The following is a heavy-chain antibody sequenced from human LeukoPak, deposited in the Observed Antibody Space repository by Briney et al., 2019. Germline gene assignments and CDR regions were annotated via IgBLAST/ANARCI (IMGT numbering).Heavy chain of an antibody. J-gene: IGHJ4*02. CDR1: VFTFSSDE. CDR3: ARITVTTSF. V-gene: IGHV3-48*03. D-gene: IGHD4-17*01. Sequence: GGSLRLSCAASVFTFSSDEMNWGRQAPGKGLGWVSYIISSGSTIYYADSVKGRFTISRDNAKNSLYLQMNSLRAEDTAVYYCARITVTTSFWGQGTLVTVSS. CDR2: IISSGSTI.